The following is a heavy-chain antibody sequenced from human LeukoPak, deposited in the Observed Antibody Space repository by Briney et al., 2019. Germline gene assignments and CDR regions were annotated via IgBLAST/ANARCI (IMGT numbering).Heavy chain of an antibody. V-gene: IGHV3-48*03. CDR3: GRRSGGDDLDY. CDR2: ISSSGSTI. D-gene: IGHD3-10*01. CDR1: GFTFSSYE. J-gene: IGHJ4*02. Sequence: TGGSPRLSCAASGFTFSSYEMNWVRQAPGKGLEWVSYISSSGSTIYYADSVKGRFTISRDNAKNSLYLQMNRLRAEDTAVYYCGRRSGGDDLDYWGQGTLVTVSS.